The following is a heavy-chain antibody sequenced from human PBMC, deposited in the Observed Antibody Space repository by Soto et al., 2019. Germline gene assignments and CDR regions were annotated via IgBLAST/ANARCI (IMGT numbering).Heavy chain of an antibody. J-gene: IGHJ4*02. CDR3: ARRTSGWYLDY. CDR2: ISGSGGRA. V-gene: IGHV3-23*01. D-gene: IGHD6-19*01. Sequence: EVQLLEPGGGLVQPGGSLRLSCAASGFTFSSYAMSWVRQAPGKGLEWVSTISGSGGRAYYADSVKGRFTISRDNSKTTLYLQMNSLRAEDTAVYYCARRTSGWYLDYWGQGTLVTVSS. CDR1: GFTFSSYA.